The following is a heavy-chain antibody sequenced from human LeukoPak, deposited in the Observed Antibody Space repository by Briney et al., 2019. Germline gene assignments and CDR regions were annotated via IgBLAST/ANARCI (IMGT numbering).Heavy chain of an antibody. V-gene: IGHV5-51*01. J-gene: IGHJ4*02. Sequence: GESLKISCKGSGYSFSSSAIGWVRQMPGKGLEWMGIIYPGDSDTRYSPSFQGQVTVSVDKSITTAYLQWSSLKASDSAMYYCAGQGYSSGSLDYWCQGTLVTVSS. D-gene: IGHD6-19*01. CDR2: IYPGDSDT. CDR3: AGQGYSSGSLDY. CDR1: GYSFSSSA.